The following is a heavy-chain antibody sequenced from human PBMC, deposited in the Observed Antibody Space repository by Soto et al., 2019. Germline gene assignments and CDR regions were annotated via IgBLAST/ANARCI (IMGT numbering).Heavy chain of an antibody. CDR2: INPNGGST. Sequence: QVQLVQSGAEVKKPGASVKVSCKASGYTFINYYIHWVRQAPGQGLAWMGVINPNGGSTVYAQKFQGRVTLTIYTDTSTVYVELSSLRSDDTAVYFCVRATAARQRDYSYYYCLHIWGKGTTVTVSS. CDR1: GYTFINYY. V-gene: IGHV1-46*03. CDR3: VRATAARQRDYSYYYCLHI. J-gene: IGHJ6*03. D-gene: IGHD6-6*01.